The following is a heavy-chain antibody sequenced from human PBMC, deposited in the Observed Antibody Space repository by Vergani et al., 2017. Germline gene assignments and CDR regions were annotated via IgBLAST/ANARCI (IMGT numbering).Heavy chain of an antibody. CDR3: ARHAGTK. CDR2: IYYSQSP. CDR1: GGSITDDY. J-gene: IGHJ4*02. D-gene: IGHD1-1*01. V-gene: IGHV4-59*01. Sequence: QVQLQESGPGVVKPSETLCLTCTVSGGSITDDYWSWIRQPPGKGLEWIGHIYYSQSPNYNPSLKSRVYISIDTSKNQFSLKLTSVTAADTAVYYCARHAGTKWGRGTLVTVSS.